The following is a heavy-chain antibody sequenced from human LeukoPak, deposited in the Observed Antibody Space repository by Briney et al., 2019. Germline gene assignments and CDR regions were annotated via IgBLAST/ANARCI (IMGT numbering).Heavy chain of an antibody. CDR1: GYTYTGYY. J-gene: IGHJ4*02. CDR3: ARLFTVAARRVPDY. Sequence: ASVKVSCKASGYTYTGYYMHWVRQAPGQGLEWMGRINPNSGGTNYAQKFQGRVTMTRDTSISTAYMELSRLRSDDTAVYYCARLFTVAARRVPDYWGQGTLVTVSS. D-gene: IGHD6-6*01. CDR2: INPNSGGT. V-gene: IGHV1-2*06.